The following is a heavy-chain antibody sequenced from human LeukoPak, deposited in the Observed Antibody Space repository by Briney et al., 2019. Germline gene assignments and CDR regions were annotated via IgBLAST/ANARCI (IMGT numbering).Heavy chain of an antibody. J-gene: IGHJ1*01. CDR1: GGSISSYY. Sequence: SETPSLTCTVSGGSISSYYWSWIRQPPGKGLEWIGYIFYTGSTNYNPSLKSRVTISVDTSKNQFSLKLNSVTAADTAVYYCARSTYYYDSSGYFVGYFQHWGQGTLVTVSS. CDR2: IFYTGST. V-gene: IGHV4-59*01. CDR3: ARSTYYYDSSGYFVGYFQH. D-gene: IGHD3-22*01.